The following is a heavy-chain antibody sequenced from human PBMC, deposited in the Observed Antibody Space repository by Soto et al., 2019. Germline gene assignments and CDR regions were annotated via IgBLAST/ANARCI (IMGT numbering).Heavy chain of an antibody. J-gene: IGHJ4*02. D-gene: IGHD5-12*01. CDR2: IIPMFHST. V-gene: IGHV1-69*01. CDR1: GGTFSNYA. Sequence: QVQLVQSGAEVKKPGSSVKVSCKASGGTFSNYAINWVRQAPGQGLEWMGGIIPMFHSTNYAQRVQDRVTITADESTSTAYMELSGLRSEDTAVYFCARGLYGGYLWFDFWGQGTLVTVSS. CDR3: ARGLYGGYLWFDF.